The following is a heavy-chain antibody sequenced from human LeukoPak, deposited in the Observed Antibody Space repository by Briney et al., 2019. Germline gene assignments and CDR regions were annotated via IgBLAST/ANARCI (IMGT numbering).Heavy chain of an antibody. J-gene: IGHJ4*02. D-gene: IGHD2-21*01. CDR2: IYYSGST. Sequence: SETLSLTGTVSGGSISSYYWSWIRQPPGKGLEWIGYIYYSGSTNYNPSLKSRVTISVDTSKNQFSLKLSSVTAADTAVYYCARGGRFPCDYWGQGTLVTVSS. CDR1: GGSISSYY. V-gene: IGHV4-59*01. CDR3: ARGGRFPCDY.